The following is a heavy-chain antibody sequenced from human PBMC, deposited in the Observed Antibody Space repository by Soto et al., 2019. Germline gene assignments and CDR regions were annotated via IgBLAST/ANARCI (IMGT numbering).Heavy chain of an antibody. Sequence: PGXSLRLSCAASGFPFHIFAISWVRQAPGKVLEWVSGIGSGGGDTYYADSVKGRFTISRDDSRNTLFLQMNSLRAEDTSMYYCAKDRLNHNSVWDPFNIWGQGAMVTV. CDR2: IGSGGGDT. J-gene: IGHJ3*02. V-gene: IGHV3-23*01. CDR3: AKDRLNHNSVWDPFNI. CDR1: GFPFHIFA. D-gene: IGHD1-20*01.